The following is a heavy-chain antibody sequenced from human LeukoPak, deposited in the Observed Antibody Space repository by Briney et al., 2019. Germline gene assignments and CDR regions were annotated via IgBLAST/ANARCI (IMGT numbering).Heavy chain of an antibody. J-gene: IGHJ3*02. D-gene: IGHD3-10*01. CDR1: GYTLTELS. Sequence: ASVKVSCKVSGYTLTELSMHWVRQAPGKGVEWMGGFDPEDGETIYAQKFQGRVTMTEDTSTDTAYMELSSLRSEDTAVYYCADKMRESNGAFDIWGQGTMVTVSS. CDR3: ADKMRESNGAFDI. CDR2: FDPEDGET. V-gene: IGHV1-24*01.